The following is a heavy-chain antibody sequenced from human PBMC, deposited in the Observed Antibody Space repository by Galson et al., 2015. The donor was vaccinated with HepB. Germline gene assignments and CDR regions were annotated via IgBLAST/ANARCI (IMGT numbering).Heavy chain of an antibody. D-gene: IGHD6-13*01. V-gene: IGHV3-73*01. Sequence: SLRLSCAASGFTFSGSAMHWVRQASGRGLEWVGRIGRKANSYATAYAASVKGRFTIARDDSQNTAYMQMNSLKTEDTAVYYCTRLGDLSGYSSLWGQGTLVTVSS. CDR1: GFTFSGSA. CDR3: TRLGDLSGYSSL. CDR2: IGRKANSYAT. J-gene: IGHJ4*02.